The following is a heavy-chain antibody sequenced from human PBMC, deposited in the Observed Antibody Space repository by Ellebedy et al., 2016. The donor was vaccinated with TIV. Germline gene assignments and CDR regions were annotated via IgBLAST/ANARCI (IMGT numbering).Heavy chain of an antibody. CDR1: GFSLSGHW. Sequence: GESLKISXAASGFSLSGHWMHWVRQPPGKGLLWVSLSNKDGSDTKYADSVKGRFTISRDNAKNTLYLQMNRLRAEDTATYFCARGGERHFDYWGQGILVTVSS. D-gene: IGHD4-17*01. V-gene: IGHV3-74*01. CDR3: ARGGERHFDY. J-gene: IGHJ4*02. CDR2: SNKDGSDT.